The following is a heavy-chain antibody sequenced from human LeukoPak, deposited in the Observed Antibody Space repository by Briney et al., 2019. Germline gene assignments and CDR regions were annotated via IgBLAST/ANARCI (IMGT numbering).Heavy chain of an antibody. CDR2: TSHSGST. CDR1: GGSFSGYY. J-gene: IGHJ4*02. Sequence: KPSETLSLTCAVYGGSFSGYYLSWIRQPPGKGLEWIGETSHSGSTNYNPSLKSRVIISVDTSKNQSSLKLSSVTAADTAAYYCAATIYSGFDSLDYWGQGTLVTVSS. CDR3: AATIYSGFDSLDY. D-gene: IGHD5-12*01. V-gene: IGHV4-34*01.